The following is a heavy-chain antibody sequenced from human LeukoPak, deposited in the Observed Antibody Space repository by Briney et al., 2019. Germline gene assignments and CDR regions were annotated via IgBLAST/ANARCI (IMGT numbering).Heavy chain of an antibody. CDR3: ARDLRRDVYNRDWYFDL. CDR2: INRSGGST. CDR1: GYTFTSYY. Sequence: ASVKVSCKASGYTFTSYYIHWVRQAPGQGLEWMGMINRSGGSTTYAQKFQGRVTLTRDTSTSTVSLEVSSLRSEDTAVYFCARDLRRDVYNRDWYFDLWGRGTLVTVSS. J-gene: IGHJ2*01. D-gene: IGHD5-24*01. V-gene: IGHV1-46*01.